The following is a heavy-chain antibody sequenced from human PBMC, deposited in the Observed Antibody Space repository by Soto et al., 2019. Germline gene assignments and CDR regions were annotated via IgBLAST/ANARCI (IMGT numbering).Heavy chain of an antibody. CDR3: ARDPRQIAVEPVATMPYYYYMDV. Sequence: PGGSLRLSCAASGFTFSAYSMNWVRQAPGKGLEWVSYISSSGTIIYYADSVKGRFTISRDSDKSSLYLQMNSLRAEDAAVYYCARDPRQIAVEPVATMPYYYYMDVWGKGTTVTVSS. CDR2: ISSSGTII. V-gene: IGHV3-48*01. CDR1: GFTFSAYS. D-gene: IGHD2-2*01. J-gene: IGHJ6*03.